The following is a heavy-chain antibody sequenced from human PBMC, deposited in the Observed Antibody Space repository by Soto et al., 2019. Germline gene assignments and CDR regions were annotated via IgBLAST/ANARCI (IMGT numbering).Heavy chain of an antibody. CDR1: GFTFSSYS. Sequence: PVGSLRLSCAASGFTFSSYSMNWVRQAPGKGLEWVSSISSSSSYIYYADSVKGRFTISRDNAKNSLYLQMNSLRAEDTAVYYGARDPGYGDFHDYWGQGTLVTVSS. D-gene: IGHD4-17*01. V-gene: IGHV3-21*01. J-gene: IGHJ4*02. CDR2: ISSSSSYI. CDR3: ARDPGYGDFHDY.